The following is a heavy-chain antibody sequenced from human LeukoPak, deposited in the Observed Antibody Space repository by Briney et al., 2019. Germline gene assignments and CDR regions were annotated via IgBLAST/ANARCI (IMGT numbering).Heavy chain of an antibody. CDR3: ARDTRGGFGNDAFDI. CDR1: GGSISSYY. V-gene: IGHV4-59*01. J-gene: IGHJ3*02. CDR2: IYYSGST. D-gene: IGHD3-10*01. Sequence: SETLSLTCTVSGGSISSYYWSWIRQPPGKGLEWIGYIYYSGSTNYNPSLKSRVTISVDTSKNQFSLKLSSVTAADTAVYYCARDTRGGFGNDAFDIRGQGTMVTVSS.